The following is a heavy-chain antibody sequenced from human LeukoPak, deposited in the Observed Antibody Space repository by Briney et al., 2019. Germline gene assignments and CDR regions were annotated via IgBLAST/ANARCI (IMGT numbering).Heavy chain of an antibody. D-gene: IGHD3-22*01. CDR3: VRAESSGYYYFF. CDR1: GFTFTDHS. J-gene: IGHJ4*02. Sequence: GGSLRLSCSASGFTFTDHSMNWVRQPPGKGLEWVSVIYNDGRTYYADSVKGRFTISRDNSKNTLHLQMNSLRAEDTAVYYCVRAESSGYYYFFWGQGTLVTVSS. CDR2: IYNDGRT. V-gene: IGHV3-53*01.